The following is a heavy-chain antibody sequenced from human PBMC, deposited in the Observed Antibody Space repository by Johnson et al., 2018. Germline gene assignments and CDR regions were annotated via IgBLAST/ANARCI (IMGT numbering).Heavy chain of an antibody. CDR3: VRELGRYDFWSCYYKNNYYYGMDV. J-gene: IGHJ6*02. V-gene: IGHV3-30*03. Sequence: QVQLVQSGGGVVLXGTSLRVSCAASGFTFSNYGMHWVRQAPGKGLEWVAVISYDGRNKYYGDSVKGRMHISRDNAKNTVDLQMNSLRTEDTAVYYCVRELGRYDFWSCYYKNNYYYGMDVWGQGTTVTVSS. CDR2: ISYDGRNK. CDR1: GFTFSNYG. D-gene: IGHD3-3*01.